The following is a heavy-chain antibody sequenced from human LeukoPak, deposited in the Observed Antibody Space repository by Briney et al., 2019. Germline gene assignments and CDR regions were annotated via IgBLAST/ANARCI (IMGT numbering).Heavy chain of an antibody. J-gene: IGHJ4*02. V-gene: IGHV3-30*18. CDR1: GFTFSSYG. CDR3: AKDGDYVWGPKDDY. D-gene: IGHD3-16*01. Sequence: PGGSLRLSCAASGFTFSSYGMHWVRQAPGKGLEWVAVISYDGSNKYYADSVKGRFTISRDNSKNTLYLQMNSLRAEDTAVYYCAKDGDYVWGPKDDYWGQGTLVTVSS. CDR2: ISYDGSNK.